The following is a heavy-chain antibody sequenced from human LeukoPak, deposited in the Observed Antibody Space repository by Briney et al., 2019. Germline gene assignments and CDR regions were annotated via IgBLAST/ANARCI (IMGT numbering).Heavy chain of an antibody. J-gene: IGHJ4*02. CDR1: GFTFSNAW. CDR2: IKSKTDGGTT. D-gene: IGHD5-18*01. CDR3: TTDARSPVDTAMVYYFDY. V-gene: IGHV3-15*01. Sequence: GGSLRLSCAASGFTFSNAWMSWVRQAPGKGPEWVGRIKSKTDGGTTDYAAPVKGRFTISRDDSKNTLYLQMNSLKTEDTAVYYCTTDARSPVDTAMVYYFDYWGQGTLVTVSS.